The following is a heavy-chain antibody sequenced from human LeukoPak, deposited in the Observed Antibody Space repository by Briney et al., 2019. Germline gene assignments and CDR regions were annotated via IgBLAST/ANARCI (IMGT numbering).Heavy chain of an antibody. J-gene: IGHJ6*02. CDR1: GGSFSGYY. CDR2: INHSGST. D-gene: IGHD2-15*01. V-gene: IGHV4-34*01. Sequence: PSETLSLTCAVYGGSFSGYYWSWIRQPPGKGLEWIGEINHSGSTNYNPSLKSRVTISVDTSKNQFSLKLSSVTAADTAVYYCALVVVADDYYYGMDVWGQGTTVTVSS. CDR3: ALVVVADDYYYGMDV.